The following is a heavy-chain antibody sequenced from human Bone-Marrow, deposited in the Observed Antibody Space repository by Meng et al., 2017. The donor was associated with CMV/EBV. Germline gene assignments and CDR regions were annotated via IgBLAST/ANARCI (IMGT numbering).Heavy chain of an antibody. CDR3: ARDAGDHYYYYYGMDV. Sequence: GESLKISCAASGFTFSNFAMHWVRQAPGKGLEWVTVISYDGSNKYYADSVKGRFTISRDNSKNTLYLQMNSLRAEDTAVYYCARDAGDHYYYYYGMDVWGQGTTVTVSS. CDR1: GFTFSNFA. D-gene: IGHD6-13*01. CDR2: ISYDGSNK. J-gene: IGHJ6*02. V-gene: IGHV3-30*04.